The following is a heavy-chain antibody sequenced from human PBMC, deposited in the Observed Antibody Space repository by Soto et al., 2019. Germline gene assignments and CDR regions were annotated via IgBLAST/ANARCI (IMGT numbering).Heavy chain of an antibody. CDR2: IYYSGRT. V-gene: IGHV4-59*01. D-gene: IGHD6-6*01. Sequence: QVQLQESGPGLVKPSETLSLTCTVSGGSISSYYWSWIRQPPGKGLAWIGYIYYSGRTNYNPALSVRVTISVDTSKNQVSLKLSSVTAADTAGYYCARRGTDSGSGFESWGQATLVTVSS. CDR1: GGSISSYY. CDR3: ARRGTDSGSGFES. J-gene: IGHJ4*02.